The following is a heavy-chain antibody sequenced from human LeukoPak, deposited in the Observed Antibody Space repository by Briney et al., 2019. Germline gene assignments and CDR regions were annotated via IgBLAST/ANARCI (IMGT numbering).Heavy chain of an antibody. V-gene: IGHV3-66*01. Sequence: GGSLRLSCAASGFTFSSYSMNWVRQAPGKGLEWVSVIYSGGSTYYADSVKGRFTISRDNSKNTLYLQMNSLRAEDTAVYYCARDPTGDYYYGMDVWGQGTTVTVSS. J-gene: IGHJ6*02. D-gene: IGHD2-8*02. CDR3: ARDPTGDYYYGMDV. CDR1: GFTFSSYS. CDR2: IYSGGST.